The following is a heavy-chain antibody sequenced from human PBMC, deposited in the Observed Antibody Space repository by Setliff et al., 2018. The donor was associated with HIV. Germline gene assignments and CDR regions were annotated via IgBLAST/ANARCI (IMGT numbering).Heavy chain of an antibody. Sequence: SETLSLTCVISGASLSTHYWSWIRQPPGKGLEWIGYIYYSGSTNYNPSLKSRITISVDTSKNQFSLKPSSVTAADTAVYYCAREATYYYDGSGYYYFDYWGRGTLVTVSS. V-gene: IGHV4-59*11. J-gene: IGHJ4*02. CDR2: IYYSGST. CDR3: AREATYYYDGSGYYYFDY. D-gene: IGHD3-22*01. CDR1: GASLSTHY.